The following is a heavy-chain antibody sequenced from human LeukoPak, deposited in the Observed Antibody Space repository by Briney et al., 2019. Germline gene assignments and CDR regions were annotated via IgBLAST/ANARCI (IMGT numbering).Heavy chain of an antibody. CDR1: GFTFSSYG. CDR3: ARGVPAAISWFDP. D-gene: IGHD2-2*02. J-gene: IGHJ5*02. CDR2: IWYDGSNK. V-gene: IGHV3-33*01. Sequence: GGSLRLSCAASGFTFSSYGMHWVCQAPGKGLEWVAVIWYDGSNKYYADSVKGRFTISRDNSKNTLYLQMNSLRAEDTAVYYCARGVPAAISWFDPWGQGTLVTVSS.